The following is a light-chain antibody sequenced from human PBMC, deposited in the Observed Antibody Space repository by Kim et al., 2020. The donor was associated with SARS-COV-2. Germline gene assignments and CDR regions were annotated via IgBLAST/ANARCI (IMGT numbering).Light chain of an antibody. J-gene: IGKJ1*01. CDR3: QHRKT. V-gene: IGKV1-5*01. CDR1: QTLSGR. Sequence: PSPLSASVGDRVTITCRASQTLSGRLAWYQQKPGKAPKLLIFDASTLESGVPSRFRGSGSGTDFILTISSLQPDDSATYYCQHRKTFGQGTKVEI. CDR2: DAS.